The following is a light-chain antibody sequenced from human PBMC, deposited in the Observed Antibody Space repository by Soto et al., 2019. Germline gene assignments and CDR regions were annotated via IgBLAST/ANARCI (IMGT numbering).Light chain of an antibody. Sequence: QAVVTQETSLTVSPGGTVTLTCASSAGAVTSDSYPNWLQQKPGQAPRALIHSSTIKHSWTPARFSGSLIGGKAALTLSSAQPEDEAYYYCLLYFGAVQVFGGGTKVTVL. CDR3: LLYFGAVQV. CDR2: SST. V-gene: IGLV7-43*01. J-gene: IGLJ2*01. CDR1: AGAVTSDSY.